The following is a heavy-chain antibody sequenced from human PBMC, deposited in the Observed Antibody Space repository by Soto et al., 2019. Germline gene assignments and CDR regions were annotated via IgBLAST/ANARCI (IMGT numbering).Heavy chain of an antibody. J-gene: IGHJ4*02. CDR3: ARDFGLHYLDY. V-gene: IGHV4-31*03. CDR2: IYHNGNT. D-gene: IGHD3-10*01. CDR1: GDSLSSGGDY. Sequence: QVQLQESGPGLVKPSQTLSLTCTVSGDSLSSGGDYWSWLRQHPGKGLEWIGYIYHNGNTYSNPSLKSRVNISVDTSKNQFSLKLTSVTAADTAVYYCARDFGLHYLDYWGQGALVTVSS.